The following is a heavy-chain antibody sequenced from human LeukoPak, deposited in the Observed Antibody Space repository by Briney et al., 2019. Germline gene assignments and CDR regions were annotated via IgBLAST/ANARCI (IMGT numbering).Heavy chain of an antibody. CDR2: IYSGGST. V-gene: IGHV3-53*01. J-gene: IGHJ3*02. CDR1: GFTSSSNY. Sequence: GGSLRFSCAPSGFTSSSNYMSWFRKAPGKGLKWVSVIYSGGSTYYADSVKGRFTISRDNSKNTLYLQMSSLRAEDTAVYYCAKDRAYTGSPRAFDIWGQGTMVTVSS. D-gene: IGHD1-26*01. CDR3: AKDRAYTGSPRAFDI.